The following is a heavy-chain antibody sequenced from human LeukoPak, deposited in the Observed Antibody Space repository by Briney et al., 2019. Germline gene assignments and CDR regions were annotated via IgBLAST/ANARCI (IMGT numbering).Heavy chain of an antibody. Sequence: GGSLRLSCAASGFTFSSYWMHWVRQAPGKGLEWVSRIKSDGSSTSYADSVKGRFTISRDNAKNTLYLQMNSLRVEDTAVYYCARGYGGFDTWGQGTLVTVSS. CDR2: IKSDGSST. CDR1: GFTFSSYW. V-gene: IGHV3-74*01. J-gene: IGHJ5*02. D-gene: IGHD3-10*01. CDR3: ARGYGGFDT.